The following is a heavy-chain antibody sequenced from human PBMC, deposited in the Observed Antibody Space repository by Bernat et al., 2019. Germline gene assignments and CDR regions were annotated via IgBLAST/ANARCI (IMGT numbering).Heavy chain of an antibody. CDR2: IYSGGST. CDR1: GFTVSSNY. CDR3: ARDGRRWDSYGSWYFDL. D-gene: IGHD5-18*01. Sequence: EVQLVETGGGLIQPGGSPRLSCAASGFTVSSNYMSWVRQAPGKGLEWVSVIYSGGSTYYADSVKGRFTISRDNSKNTLYLQMNSLRAEDTAVYYCARDGRRWDSYGSWYFDLWGRGTLVTVSS. V-gene: IGHV3-53*02. J-gene: IGHJ2*01.